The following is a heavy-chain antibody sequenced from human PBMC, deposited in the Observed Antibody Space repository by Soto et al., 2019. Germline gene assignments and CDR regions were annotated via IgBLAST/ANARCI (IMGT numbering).Heavy chain of an antibody. CDR2: IIPIFGIR. J-gene: IGHJ4*02. D-gene: IGHD1-1*01. Sequence: SGNVSCKTSAGTISNYAITWVRQAPGQGLEWMGAIIPIFGIRNYAQNFQGRIAITADESASTAYMELSSLTSADTSLYYCARPRTVATTKGYDYWGQGTQATVSS. CDR1: AGTISNYA. CDR3: ARPRTVATTKGYDY. V-gene: IGHV1-69*13.